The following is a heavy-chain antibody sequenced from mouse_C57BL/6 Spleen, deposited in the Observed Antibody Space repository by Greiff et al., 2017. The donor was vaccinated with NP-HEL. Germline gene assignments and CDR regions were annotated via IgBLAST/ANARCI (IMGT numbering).Heavy chain of an antibody. CDR3: ASDDGYLFGY. D-gene: IGHD2-3*01. V-gene: IGHV1-59*01. CDR2: IDPSDSYT. J-gene: IGHJ3*01. Sequence: QVQLQQPGAELVRPGTSVKLSCKASGYTFTSYWMHWVKQRPGQGLEWIGVIDPSDSYTNYNQKFKGKATLTVDTSSSTAYMQLSSLTSEDSAVYYCASDDGYLFGYWGQGTLVTVAA. CDR1: GYTFTSYW.